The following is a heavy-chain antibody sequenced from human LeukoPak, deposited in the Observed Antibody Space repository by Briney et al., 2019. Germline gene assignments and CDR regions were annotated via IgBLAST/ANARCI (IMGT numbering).Heavy chain of an antibody. CDR3: TGGTFYRLLDY. J-gene: IGHJ4*02. CDR2: FDPGNGET. D-gene: IGHD2/OR15-2a*01. V-gene: IGHV1-24*01. Sequence: ASVKVSCKVSGYSLTELSMHWVRQAPGKGLEWMGGFDPGNGETIFTKNFQGGVTMTDDTSTDTAYMELSSLRSEDTAVYYCTGGTFYRLLDYWGQGTLVTVSS. CDR1: GYSLTELS.